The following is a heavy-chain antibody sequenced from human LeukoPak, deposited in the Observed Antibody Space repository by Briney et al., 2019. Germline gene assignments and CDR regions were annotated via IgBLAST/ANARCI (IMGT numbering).Heavy chain of an antibody. CDR1: GFTFSRYN. J-gene: IGHJ4*02. CDR2: FSGSGGRT. Sequence: RPGGSLRLSCTASGFTFSRYNMNWVRQAPGKGLEWVSTFSGSGGRTLYADSVKGRFTTSRDNSKNTLSLQMNSLRAEDTAVYYCAKVSSSYTYFDYCGQGSLVTVSS. CDR3: AKVSSSYTYFDY. V-gene: IGHV3-23*01. D-gene: IGHD6-13*01.